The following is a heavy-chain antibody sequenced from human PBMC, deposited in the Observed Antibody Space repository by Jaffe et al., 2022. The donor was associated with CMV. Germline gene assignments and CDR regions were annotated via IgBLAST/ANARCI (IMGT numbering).Heavy chain of an antibody. D-gene: IGHD2-2*02. CDR3: ARPTAGCSSTSCYTGYYYYGMDV. Sequence: QVQLVQSGAEVKKPGSSVKVSCKASGGTFSSYAISWVRQAPGQGLEWMGGIIPIFGTANYAQKFQGRVTITADESTSTAYMELSSLRSEDTAVYYCARPTAGCSSTSCYTGYYYYGMDVWGQGTTVTVSS. CDR2: IIPIFGTA. J-gene: IGHJ6*02. V-gene: IGHV1-69*01. CDR1: GGTFSSYA.